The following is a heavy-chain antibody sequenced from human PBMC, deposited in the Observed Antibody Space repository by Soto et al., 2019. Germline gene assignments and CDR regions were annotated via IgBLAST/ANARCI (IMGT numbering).Heavy chain of an antibody. J-gene: IGHJ5*02. CDR1: GYTFTSYG. V-gene: IGHV1-18*01. Sequence: ASVKVSCKASGYTFTSYGISWVRQAPGQGLEWMGWISAYNGNTNYAQKLQGRVTMTTDTSTSTAYMELRSLRSDDTAVYYCARVEGYPHNNWFDPWGQGTLVTVSS. CDR3: ARVEGYPHNNWFDP. CDR2: ISAYNGNT. D-gene: IGHD5-18*01.